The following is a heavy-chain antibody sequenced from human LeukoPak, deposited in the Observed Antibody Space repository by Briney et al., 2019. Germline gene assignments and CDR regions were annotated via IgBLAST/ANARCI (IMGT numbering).Heavy chain of an antibody. CDR3: ARDTFHPGLIDS. J-gene: IGHJ4*02. V-gene: IGHV3-21*05. CDR1: GFTFSRYA. CDR2: INTDSSDI. D-gene: IGHD2-21*01. Sequence: GGSLRLSCAASGFTFSRYAMNWVRQAPGKGLEWVSYINTDSSDIHYADSVKGRFTISRDNARNTLYLQLSSLRAEDSAVYYCARDTFHPGLIDSWGQGTLDTVSS.